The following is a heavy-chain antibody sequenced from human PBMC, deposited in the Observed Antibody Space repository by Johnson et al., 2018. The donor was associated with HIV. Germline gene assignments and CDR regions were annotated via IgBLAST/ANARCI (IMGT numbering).Heavy chain of an antibody. CDR2: IRYDGSNQ. J-gene: IGHJ3*02. V-gene: IGHV3-30*02. D-gene: IGHD5-18*01. Sequence: QVQLVESGGGVVQPGGSLRLSCAASGFTFSSYGMHWVRQAPGKGLEWVAFIRYDGSNQYYADSVKGRFTISRDNSKNTLYLQMNSLRAEDTAVYYCAREDTRGAFDIWGQGTMVTVSS. CDR3: AREDTRGAFDI. CDR1: GFTFSSYG.